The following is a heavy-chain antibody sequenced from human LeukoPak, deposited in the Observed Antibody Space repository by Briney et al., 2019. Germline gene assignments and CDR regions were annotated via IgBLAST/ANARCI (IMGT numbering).Heavy chain of an antibody. V-gene: IGHV4-39*01. CDR2: NYYSGST. Sequence: PSETLSLTCTVSGGSISSSTHYWAWIRQPPGKGLEWIGSNYYSGSTYYNPSLKSRVTISVDTSKNQFSLKLSSVTAADTAVYYCARLPRGGRPPMISLYYYMDVWGKGATVIVSS. D-gene: IGHD3/OR15-3a*01. CDR1: GGSISSSTHY. J-gene: IGHJ6*03. CDR3: ARLPRGGRPPMISLYYYMDV.